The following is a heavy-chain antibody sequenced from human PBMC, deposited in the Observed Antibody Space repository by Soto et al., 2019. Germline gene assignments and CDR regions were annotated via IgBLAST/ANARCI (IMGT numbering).Heavy chain of an antibody. CDR1: GFTFSSYA. CDR2: ISYDGSNK. J-gene: IGHJ3*02. CDR3: ARSIVVVTAIRGAFDI. D-gene: IGHD2-21*02. Sequence: QVQLVESGGGVVQPGRSLRLSCAASGFTFSSYAMHWVRQAPGKGLEWVAVISYDGSNKYYADSVKGRFTISRDNSKNTLYLQMNSLRAEDTAVDYCARSIVVVTAIRGAFDIWGQGTMVTVSS. V-gene: IGHV3-30-3*01.